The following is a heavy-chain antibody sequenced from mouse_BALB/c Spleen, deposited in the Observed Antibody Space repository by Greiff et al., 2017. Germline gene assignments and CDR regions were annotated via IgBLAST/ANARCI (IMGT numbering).Heavy chain of an antibody. Sequence: VQGVESGPGLVAPSQSLSITCTVSGFSLTSYGVHWVRQPPGKGLEWLGVIWAGGSTNYNSALMSRLSISKDNSKSQVFLKMNSLQTDDTAMYYCASIYYDYDVDVWGAGTTVTVSS. J-gene: IGHJ1*01. V-gene: IGHV2-9*02. CDR3: ASIYYDYDVDV. CDR2: IWAGGST. CDR1: GFSLTSYG. D-gene: IGHD2-4*01.